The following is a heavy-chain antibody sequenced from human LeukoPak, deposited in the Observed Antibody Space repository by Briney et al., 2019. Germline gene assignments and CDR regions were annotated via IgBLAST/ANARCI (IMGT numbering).Heavy chain of an antibody. CDR1: GFTFSSYA. V-gene: IGHV3-23*01. Sequence: GGSLRLSCTASGFTFSSYAMSWVRQAPGKGLGWVSAISGSGGSTYYADSVRGRFTISRDNSKNTLYLQMNGLRAEDTAVYYCATNYSYGTGFDNWGQGTLVTVSS. CDR3: ATNYSYGTGFDN. D-gene: IGHD5-18*01. J-gene: IGHJ4*02. CDR2: ISGSGGST.